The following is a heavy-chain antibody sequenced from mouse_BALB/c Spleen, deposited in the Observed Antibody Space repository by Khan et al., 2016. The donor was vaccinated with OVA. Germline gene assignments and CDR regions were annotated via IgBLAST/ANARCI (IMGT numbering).Heavy chain of an antibody. Sequence: EVELVESGGDLVKPGGSLKLSCAASGFTFSSYGMSWVRQTPDKRLEWVATISSGGSYTYYSDSVKGRFTISRDNAKNTLYLHMSSLKSEDTAMYYGARFITTATGDYYAMDSWGQGTSVTVSS. CDR3: ARFITTATGDYYAMDS. CDR2: ISSGGSYT. CDR1: GFTFSSYG. V-gene: IGHV5-6*01. D-gene: IGHD1-2*01. J-gene: IGHJ4*01.